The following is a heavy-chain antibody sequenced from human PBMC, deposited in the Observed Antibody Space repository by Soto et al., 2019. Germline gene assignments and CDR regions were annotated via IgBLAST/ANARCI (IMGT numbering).Heavy chain of an antibody. J-gene: IGHJ4*02. CDR3: AKNRGSGVSFIFDY. CDR1: GFTFSSYG. CDR2: ISYDGSNK. V-gene: IGHV3-30*18. D-gene: IGHD3-10*01. Sequence: GGSLRLSCAASGFTFSSYGMHWVRQAPGKGLEWVAVISYDGSNKYYADSVKGRFTISRDNSKNTLYLQMNSLRAEDTAVYYCAKNRGSGVSFIFDYWGQGTLVTVSS.